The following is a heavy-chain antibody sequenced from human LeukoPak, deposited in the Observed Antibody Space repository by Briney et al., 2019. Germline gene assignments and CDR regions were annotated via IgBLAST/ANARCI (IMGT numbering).Heavy chain of an antibody. D-gene: IGHD6-13*01. CDR2: ISSSSSYI. CDR3: ARDESSSWIRVLDYYYLDV. CDR1: GFTFSSYS. Sequence: PGGSLRLSCAASGFTFSSYSMNWVRQAPGKGLEWVSSISSSSSYIYYADSVKGRFTISRDNAKNSLYLQMNSLRAEDTAVYYCARDESSSWIRVLDYYYLDVWGKGTTVTVSS. J-gene: IGHJ6*03. V-gene: IGHV3-21*01.